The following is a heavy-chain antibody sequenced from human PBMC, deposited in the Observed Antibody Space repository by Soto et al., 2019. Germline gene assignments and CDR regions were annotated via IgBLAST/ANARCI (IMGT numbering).Heavy chain of an antibody. CDR3: ASDVGATRQYNWFDP. CDR1: GGSISSSNW. J-gene: IGHJ5*02. CDR2: IYHSGST. V-gene: IGHV4-4*02. D-gene: IGHD1-26*01. Sequence: SETLSLTCAVSGGSISSSNWWSWVRQPPGKGLEWIGEIYHSGSTNYNPSLKSRVTISVDKSKNQFSLKLSSVTAADTAVYYCASDVGATRQYNWFDPWGQGTLVTVSS.